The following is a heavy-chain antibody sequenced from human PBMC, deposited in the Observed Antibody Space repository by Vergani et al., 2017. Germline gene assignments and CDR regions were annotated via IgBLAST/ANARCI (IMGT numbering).Heavy chain of an antibody. D-gene: IGHD1-26*01. CDR2: ISYDGSNK. V-gene: IGHV3-30*18. CDR1: GFPFSSYG. Sequence: QVQLVESGGGGVQPGRSLRLPCAASGFPFSSYGMHWVRQAPGKGLEWGAVISYDGSNKYYADSVKGRFTISRDNSKNTLYLQMNSLRAEDTAVYYCAKGGGSYYAFDIWGQGTMVTVSS. J-gene: IGHJ3*02. CDR3: AKGGGSYYAFDI.